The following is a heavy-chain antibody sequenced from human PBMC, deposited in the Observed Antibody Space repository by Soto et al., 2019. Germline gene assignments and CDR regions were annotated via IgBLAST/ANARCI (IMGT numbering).Heavy chain of an antibody. CDR1: GYSFTSNW. CDR3: ARRPVSSSGPYYYGMDV. V-gene: IGHV5-10-1*01. CDR2: IDPSDSYT. J-gene: IGHJ6*02. Sequence: GESLKISFKGSGYSFTSNWISWVRQMPGKGLEWMGRIDPSDSYTNYSPSFQGHVTISADKSISTAYLQWSSLKASDTAMYYCARRPVSSSGPYYYGMDVWGQGTTVTVSS. D-gene: IGHD6-6*01.